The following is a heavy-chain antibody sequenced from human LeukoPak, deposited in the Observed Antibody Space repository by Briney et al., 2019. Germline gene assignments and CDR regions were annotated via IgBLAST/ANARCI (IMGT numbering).Heavy chain of an antibody. J-gene: IGHJ6*02. CDR3: ASPVVVPENYYYYGMDV. CDR1: GGSISSSSYY. D-gene: IGHD2-2*01. V-gene: IGHV4-39*01. CDR2: IYYSGST. Sequence: SETLSLTCTVSGGSISSSSYYWGWIRQPPGKGLEWTGSIYYSGSTYYNPSLKSRVTISVDTSKNQFSLKLSSVTAAGTAVYYCASPVVVPENYYYYGMDVWGQGTTVTVSS.